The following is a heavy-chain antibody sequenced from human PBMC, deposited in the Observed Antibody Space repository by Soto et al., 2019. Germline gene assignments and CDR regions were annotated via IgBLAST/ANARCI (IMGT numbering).Heavy chain of an antibody. CDR3: ARKTITMVRGVIFDY. CDR1: GFSLSNARMG. CDR2: IFSNDEK. V-gene: IGHV2-26*01. Sequence: SGPRWVNPTETLTLTCTVSGFSLSNARMGVSWIRQPPGKALEWLAHIFSNDEKSYSTSLKSRLTISKDTSKSQVVLTMTNMDPVDTATYYCARKTITMVRGVIFDYWGQGTLVTVSS. J-gene: IGHJ4*02. D-gene: IGHD3-10*01.